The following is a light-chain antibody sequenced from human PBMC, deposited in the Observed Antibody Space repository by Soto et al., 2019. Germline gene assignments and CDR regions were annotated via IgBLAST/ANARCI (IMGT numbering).Light chain of an antibody. V-gene: IGLV2-14*01. CDR2: DVS. J-gene: IGLJ1*01. CDR1: SSDVVGYNY. Sequence: QSVLTQPASVSGSPGQSITISCTGTSSDVVGYNYVSWYQQHPGKAPKFMIYDVSNRPSGVSNRFSGSKSGNTASLTISGLQAEDEADYYCSSYTTSNTRQIVFGTVTKVTV. CDR3: SSYTTSNTRQIV.